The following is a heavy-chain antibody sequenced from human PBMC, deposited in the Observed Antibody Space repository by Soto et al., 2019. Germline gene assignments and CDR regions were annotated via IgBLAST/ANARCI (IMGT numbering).Heavy chain of an antibody. D-gene: IGHD3-22*01. V-gene: IGHV3-30*03. CDR2: ISSDGSNK. J-gene: IGHJ4*02. CDR3: VGGYYFGDY. Sequence: QVQLVESGGGVVQRGRSLRLSCAASGFTFSSYGMHWVRQAPGKGLEWVAVISSDGSNKYYADSVKGRFTISRDNSKNTLYLQMNSLRADDTAVYYCVGGYYFGDYWGQGTLVTVSS. CDR1: GFTFSSYG.